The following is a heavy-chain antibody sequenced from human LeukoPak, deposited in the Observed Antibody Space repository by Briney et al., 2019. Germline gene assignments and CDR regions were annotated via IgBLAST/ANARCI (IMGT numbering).Heavy chain of an antibody. J-gene: IGHJ3*02. D-gene: IGHD3-22*01. CDR2: IIPIFGTA. CDR1: GGTFSSYA. V-gene: IGHV1-69*05. CDR3: ARDLVVGGYYISVDAFDI. Sequence: AASVKVSCKASGGTFSSYAISWVRQAPGQGLEWMGRIIPIFGTANYAQKFQGRVTITTDKSTSTAYMELSSLRSEDTAVYYCARDLVVGGYYISVDAFDIWGQGTMVTVSS.